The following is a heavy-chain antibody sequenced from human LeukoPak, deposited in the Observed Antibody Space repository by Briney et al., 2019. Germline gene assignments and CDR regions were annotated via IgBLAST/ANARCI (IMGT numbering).Heavy chain of an antibody. V-gene: IGHV1-8*01. J-gene: IGHJ6*02. CDR3: ASARSSPWYYYYGMDV. CDR2: MDPNSGNT. CDR1: GYTFTSYD. D-gene: IGHD6-6*01. Sequence: ASVKVSCKASGYTFTSYDINRGRQATGQGLGWMGGMDPNSGNTGYAQKFQGGVTMTRNTSISKDYMELSSLRSENTAVYYCASARSSPWYYYYGMDVWAQGTRVSVSS.